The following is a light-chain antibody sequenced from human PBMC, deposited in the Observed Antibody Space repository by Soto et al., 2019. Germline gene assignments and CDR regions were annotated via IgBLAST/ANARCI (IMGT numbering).Light chain of an antibody. CDR1: HDISNY. CDR3: QQYDTLSFT. V-gene: IGKV1-33*01. Sequence: DIQMTQSPSSLSASVGDRVTITCQASHDISNYLNWYQQKLGKAPKLLIYDASNLEPGVPSRFSGSGSGTKFIFTSSSLQPEDIATYYCQQYDTLSFTFGPGTKVDL. J-gene: IGKJ3*01. CDR2: DAS.